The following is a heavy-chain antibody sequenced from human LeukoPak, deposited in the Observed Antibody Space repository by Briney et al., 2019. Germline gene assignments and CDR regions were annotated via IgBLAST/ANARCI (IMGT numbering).Heavy chain of an antibody. D-gene: IGHD2-2*02. Sequence: GGSLRLSCAASGFTFSSYGMSWVRQAPGKGLEWVGRIKSKTDGGTTDYAAPVKGRFTISRDDSKNTLYLQMNSLKAEDTAVYYCTTASYTRDGFDYWGQGTLVTVSS. CDR1: GFTFSSYG. V-gene: IGHV3-15*01. J-gene: IGHJ4*02. CDR3: TTASYTRDGFDY. CDR2: IKSKTDGGTT.